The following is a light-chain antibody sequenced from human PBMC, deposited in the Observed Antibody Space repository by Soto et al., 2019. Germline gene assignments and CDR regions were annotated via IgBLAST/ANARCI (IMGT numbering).Light chain of an antibody. V-gene: IGLV1-51*01. CDR2: DNN. Sequence: QSVLPQPPSVSAAPGQKVTISCSGSSSNIGNNYVSWYQQLPGTAPKLLIYDNNKRPSGIFDRFSGSKSGTSATLGITGLQTGDEADYYCGTWDSSLSAVVFGGGTKLTVL. J-gene: IGLJ2*01. CDR3: GTWDSSLSAVV. CDR1: SSNIGNNY.